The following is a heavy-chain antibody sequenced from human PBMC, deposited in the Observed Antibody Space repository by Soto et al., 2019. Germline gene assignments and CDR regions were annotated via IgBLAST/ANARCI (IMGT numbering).Heavy chain of an antibody. V-gene: IGHV1-2*02. CDR2: INPNSGGT. J-gene: IGHJ4*02. D-gene: IGHD1-20*01. Sequence: ASLKVSCKASGYTFTGYYMHWVRQAPGQGLEWMGWINPNSGGTNYAQKFQGRVTMTRDTSISTAYMELSRLRSDDTAVYYCARSPRYNWNYSVYWGQGTLVTVS. CDR1: GYTFTGYY. CDR3: ARSPRYNWNYSVY.